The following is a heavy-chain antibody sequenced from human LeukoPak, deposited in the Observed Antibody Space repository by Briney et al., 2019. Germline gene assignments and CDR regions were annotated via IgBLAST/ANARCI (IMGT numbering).Heavy chain of an antibody. J-gene: IGHJ4*02. Sequence: TETLSLTCAVYGGSFSGYYWSWIRQPPGKGLEWIGEINHSGSTNYNPSLKSRVTISVDTSKNQFSLKLSSVTAADTAVYYCAREAWAYYFDYWGQGTLVTVSS. V-gene: IGHV4-34*01. CDR1: GGSFSGYY. CDR2: INHSGST. CDR3: AREAWAYYFDY. D-gene: IGHD7-27*01.